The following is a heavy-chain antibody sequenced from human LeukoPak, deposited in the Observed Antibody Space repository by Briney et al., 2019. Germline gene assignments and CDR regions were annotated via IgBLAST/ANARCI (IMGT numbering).Heavy chain of an antibody. Sequence: ASVKVSCKASGYSFTGYYMHWVRQAPGQGLEWMGWINPNSGDTKYAQKFQGRVTMTRDTSISTAYMELSRLRSDDTAVYYCARGLWFGELLGPFDYWGQGTLVTVSS. V-gene: IGHV1-2*02. CDR2: INPNSGDT. CDR3: ARGLWFGELLGPFDY. D-gene: IGHD3-10*01. CDR1: GYSFTGYY. J-gene: IGHJ4*02.